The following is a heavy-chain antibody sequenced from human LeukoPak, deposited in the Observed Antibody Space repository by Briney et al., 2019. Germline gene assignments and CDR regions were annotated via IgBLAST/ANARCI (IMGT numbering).Heavy chain of an antibody. D-gene: IGHD4-17*01. Sequence: GGSLRLSSSASGYTFSTYSMIWCRQAPGKGLEWVSYISSGRSTIYYADSVKGRITISRDNAKNSLYLQMNSLRDEDTAIYYCARGPYGPKAFYNWGQGTLVTVSS. V-gene: IGHV3-48*02. CDR2: ISSGRSTI. CDR1: GYTFSTYS. CDR3: ARGPYGPKAFYN. J-gene: IGHJ4*02.